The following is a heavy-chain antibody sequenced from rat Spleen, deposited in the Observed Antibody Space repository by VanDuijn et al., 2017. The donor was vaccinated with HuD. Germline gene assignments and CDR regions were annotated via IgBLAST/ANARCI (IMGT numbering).Heavy chain of an antibody. J-gene: IGHJ4*01. V-gene: IGHV2-72*01. D-gene: IGHD1-6*01. CDR3: ARHPYGLLLPYVMDA. CDR2: IWAGGST. Sequence: QVQLKESGPGLMQPSETLSLTCTVSGFSLTSNGVGWVRQPLGKGLVWMGTIWAGGSTNYNSAVQSRLSISRDTSKSQVFLKMNSLQPEDTGTYYCARHPYGLLLPYVMDAWGQGASVTVSS. CDR1: GFSLTSNG.